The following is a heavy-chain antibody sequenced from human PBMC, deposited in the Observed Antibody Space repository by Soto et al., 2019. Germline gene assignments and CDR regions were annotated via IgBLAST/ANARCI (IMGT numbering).Heavy chain of an antibody. J-gene: IGHJ6*02. CDR1: GFTFSSYG. CDR3: ARERITIFGVVVDPEYHYYGMDV. CDR2: IWYDGSNK. V-gene: IGHV3-33*01. D-gene: IGHD3-3*01. Sequence: PGGSLRLSCAASGFTFSSYGMHWVRQAPGKGLEWVAVIWYDGSNKYYADSVKGRFTISRDNSKNTLYLQMNSLRAEDTAVYYCARERITIFGVVVDPEYHYYGMDVWGRGTTVTVSS.